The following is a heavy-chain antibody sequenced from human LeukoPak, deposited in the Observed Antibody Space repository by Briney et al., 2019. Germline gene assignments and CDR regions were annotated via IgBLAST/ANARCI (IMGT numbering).Heavy chain of an antibody. J-gene: IGHJ3*02. CDR3: ASPLAASGLRAFDI. D-gene: IGHD6-25*01. CDR2: IYDSGSS. Sequence: SETLSLTCSVSGGSISSSSYHWGWIRQPPGKGLEWIGNIYDSGSSYYNPSLKSRVTISIDTSKNQFSLKLSSVTAADTAVYYCASPLAASGLRAFDIWGQGTMVTVSS. CDR1: GGSISSSSYH. V-gene: IGHV4-39*01.